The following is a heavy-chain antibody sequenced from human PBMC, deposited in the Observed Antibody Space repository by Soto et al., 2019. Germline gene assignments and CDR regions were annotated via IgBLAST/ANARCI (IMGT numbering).Heavy chain of an antibody. J-gene: IGHJ4*02. D-gene: IGHD4-17*01. CDR3: AKDHSGDPYYFDY. V-gene: IGHV3-30*18. CDR2: ISYDGSTK. Sequence: PGGSLRLSCAASGFTFSSRWMHWVRQAPGKGLVWVARISYDGSTKYYADSVKGRFTISRDNSKNTLYLQMNSLRAEDTAVYYCAKDHSGDPYYFDYWGQGTLVTVSS. CDR1: GFTFSSRW.